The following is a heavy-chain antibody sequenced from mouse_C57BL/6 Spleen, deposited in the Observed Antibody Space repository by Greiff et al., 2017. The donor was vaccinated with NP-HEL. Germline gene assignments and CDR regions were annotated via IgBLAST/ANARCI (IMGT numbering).Heavy chain of an antibody. CDR3: ARGLPSYFDY. CDR2: ISSGGSYT. Sequence: EVHLVESGGDLVKPGGSLKLSCAASGFTFSSYGMSWVRQTPDKRLEWVATISSGGSYTYYPDSVKGRFTISRDNAKNTLYLQMSSLKSEDTAMYYCARGLPSYFDYWGQGTTLTVSS. CDR1: GFTFSSYG. D-gene: IGHD2-2*01. J-gene: IGHJ2*01. V-gene: IGHV5-6*01.